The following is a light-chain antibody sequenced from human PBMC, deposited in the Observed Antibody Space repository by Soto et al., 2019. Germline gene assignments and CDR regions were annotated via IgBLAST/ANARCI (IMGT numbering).Light chain of an antibody. J-gene: IGKJ3*01. CDR2: LAS. CDR3: QQYHTTLPFT. V-gene: IGKV4-1*01. Sequence: DIVMTQSPASLAVSLGERATINCRSSQSVFYSSNNKNYLAWYQQKPGQPPKLLIYLASTRESGVPDRFNGSGSGTDFALTINSLQAEDVAVYYCQQYHTTLPFTFGPGTKVEIK. CDR1: QSVFYSSNNKNY.